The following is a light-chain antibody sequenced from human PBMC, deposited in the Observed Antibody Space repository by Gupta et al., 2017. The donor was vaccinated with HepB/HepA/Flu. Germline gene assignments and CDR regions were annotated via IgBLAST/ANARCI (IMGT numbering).Light chain of an antibody. V-gene: IGLV3-19*01. CDR3: NSRDSSGNIPV. J-gene: IGLJ1*01. Sequence: SSELTQDPAVSVAFGQTVRITCQGDSLRSYYASWYQQKPGQAPVLVIYGKNNRPSGIPDRFSGSSSGNTASLTITGAQAEDEADYYCNSRDSSGNIPVFGTGTKVTVL. CDR2: GKN. CDR1: SLRSYY.